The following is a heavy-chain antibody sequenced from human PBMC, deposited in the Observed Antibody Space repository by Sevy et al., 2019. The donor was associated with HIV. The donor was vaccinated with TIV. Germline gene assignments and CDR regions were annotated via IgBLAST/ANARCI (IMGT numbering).Heavy chain of an antibody. Sequence: GGSLRLSCAASEFTFSSYGMHWVRQAPGKGLEWVAVIWYDGSNKYYADSVKGRFTISRDNSKNTLYLQMNSLRAEDTAVYYCARDQYSSGWFDYWGQGTLVTVSS. J-gene: IGHJ4*02. D-gene: IGHD6-19*01. V-gene: IGHV3-33*01. CDR2: IWYDGSNK. CDR1: EFTFSSYG. CDR3: ARDQYSSGWFDY.